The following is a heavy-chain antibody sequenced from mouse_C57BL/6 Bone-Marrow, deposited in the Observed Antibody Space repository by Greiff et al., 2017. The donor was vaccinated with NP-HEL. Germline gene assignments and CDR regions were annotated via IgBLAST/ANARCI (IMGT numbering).Heavy chain of an antibody. D-gene: IGHD2-5*01. Sequence: DVKLVESGGGLVQPGGSLKLSCAASGFTFSDYGMAWVRQAPRKGPEWVAFISNLAYSIYYADTVTGRFTISRENAKNTLYLEMSSLRSEDTAMYYCAREGSNYDYWYFDVWGTGTTVTVSS. CDR2: ISNLAYSI. V-gene: IGHV5-15*01. CDR3: AREGSNYDYWYFDV. CDR1: GFTFSDYG. J-gene: IGHJ1*03.